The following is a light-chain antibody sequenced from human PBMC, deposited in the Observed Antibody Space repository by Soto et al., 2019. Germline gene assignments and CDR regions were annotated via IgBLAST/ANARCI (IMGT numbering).Light chain of an antibody. J-gene: IGKJ3*01. CDR1: QSVNNNY. V-gene: IGKV3-20*01. Sequence: EILLMQSPGTLSLSPGEGATLSCRASQSVNNNYLAWYQQKPGQAPTVLIFDTFRRATGVPDRFSGSGSGTDVPLTVLRLEPEDFARYYCQLYGSAQFTVGPGNKVNVK. CDR2: DTF. CDR3: QLYGSAQFT.